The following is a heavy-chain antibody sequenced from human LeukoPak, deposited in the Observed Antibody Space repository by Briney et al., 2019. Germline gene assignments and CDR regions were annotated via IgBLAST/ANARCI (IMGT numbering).Heavy chain of an antibody. CDR2: INPNSGGT. CDR1: GYTFTGYY. D-gene: IGHD3-10*01. CDR3: ARDSPYYYGPYYFDY. Sequence: ASVKVSCKASGYTFTGYYMHWVRQPPGQGLGWMGWINPNSGGTNYAQKFQGRVTMTRDTSISTAYMELSRLRSDDTAVYYCARDSPYYYGPYYFDYGGQGTLVTVSS. J-gene: IGHJ4*02. V-gene: IGHV1-2*02.